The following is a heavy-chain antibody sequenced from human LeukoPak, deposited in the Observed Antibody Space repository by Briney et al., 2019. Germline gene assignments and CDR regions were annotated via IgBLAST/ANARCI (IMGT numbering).Heavy chain of an antibody. CDR2: IVSSSSYI. J-gene: IGHJ2*01. D-gene: IGHD2/OR15-2a*01. Sequence: GSLRLSCAAPRFTSSSSSMNWVPRAPGKGLEWGSSIVSSSSYIYYADSVKGRFTISRDNAKNSLYLQMNSLRAEDTAVYYCARDEVSNRRRWYFDLRGRGTLVTVSS. V-gene: IGHV3-21*01. CDR1: RFTSSSSS. CDR3: ARDEVSNRRRWYFDL.